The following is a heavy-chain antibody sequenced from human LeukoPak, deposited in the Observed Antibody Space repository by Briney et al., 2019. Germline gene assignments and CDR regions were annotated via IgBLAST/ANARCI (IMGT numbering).Heavy chain of an antibody. D-gene: IGHD1-20*01. Sequence: GASVKVSCKTSGYTFTGYDINWVRQAAGQGFEWVGWMHPNSGDTGYAHNLQGRITITRDSSTATVFMELSSLRSEDTAMYYCARGRLNGNVDFWGQGTLVTVSS. V-gene: IGHV1-8*01. CDR3: ARGRLNGNVDF. CDR2: MHPNSGDT. CDR1: GYTFTGYD. J-gene: IGHJ4*02.